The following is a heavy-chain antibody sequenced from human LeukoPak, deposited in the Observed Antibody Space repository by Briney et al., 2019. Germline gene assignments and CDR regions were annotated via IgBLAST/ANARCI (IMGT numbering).Heavy chain of an antibody. D-gene: IGHD6-13*01. Sequence: PSETLSLTCTVSGGSISSGGYYWSWIRQHPGKGLEWIGYIYYSGSTYYNPSLKSRVTISVDTSKNQFSLKLSSVTAADTAVHYCARVPGIAAAGTGSPWFDPWGQGTLVTVSS. CDR3: ARVPGIAAAGTGSPWFDP. J-gene: IGHJ5*02. CDR2: IYYSGST. CDR1: GGSISSGGYY. V-gene: IGHV4-31*03.